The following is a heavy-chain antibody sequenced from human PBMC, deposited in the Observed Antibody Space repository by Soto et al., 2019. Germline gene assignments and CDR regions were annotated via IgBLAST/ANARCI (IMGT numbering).Heavy chain of an antibody. CDR1: GFTFSSYA. CDR3: AKVFHYYDSSGYYYFDY. CDR2: ISGSGSTI. V-gene: IGHV3-23*01. D-gene: IGHD3-22*01. J-gene: IGHJ4*02. Sequence: GGSLRLSCAASGFTFSSYAVSWVRQAPGKGPEWISSISGSGSTIYYADSVKDRFTISRDNSKNTLYLQMSSLRAEDTAVYYCAKVFHYYDSSGYYYFDYWGQGTLVTVSS.